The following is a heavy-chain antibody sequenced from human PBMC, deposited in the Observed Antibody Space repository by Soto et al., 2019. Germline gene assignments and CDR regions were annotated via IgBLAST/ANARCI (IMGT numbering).Heavy chain of an antibody. CDR3: ATGITMVRGVFDY. D-gene: IGHD3-10*01. V-gene: IGHV4-4*02. CDR2: IYHSGST. Sequence: SNTQSLTYAVSGGSISSSNWWSWVRQPPGKGLEWIGEIYHSGSTNYNPSLKSRVTISVEKSKNQFSLKLSSVTAADTAVYYCATGITMVRGVFDYWGQGTLVNVSS. CDR1: GGSISSSNW. J-gene: IGHJ4*02.